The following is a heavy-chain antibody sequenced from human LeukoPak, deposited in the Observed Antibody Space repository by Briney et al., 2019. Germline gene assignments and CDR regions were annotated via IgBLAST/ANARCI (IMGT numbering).Heavy chain of an antibody. D-gene: IGHD3-22*01. CDR2: IYSGGST. CDR3: ARDERITMIVVVPGELDY. V-gene: IGHV3-53*01. Sequence: GGSLRLSCAASGFTVSSNYMSWVRQAPGKGLEWVSVIYSGGSTYYADSVKGRFTISRDNSKNTLYLQMNSLRAEDTAVYYCARDERITMIVVVPGELDYWGQGTLVTVSS. CDR1: GFTVSSNY. J-gene: IGHJ4*02.